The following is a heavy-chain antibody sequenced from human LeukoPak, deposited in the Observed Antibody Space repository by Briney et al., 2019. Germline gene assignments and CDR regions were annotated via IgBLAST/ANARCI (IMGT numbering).Heavy chain of an antibody. CDR1: GFTFSSYW. V-gene: IGHV3-73*01. CDR2: IRSKANSYAT. J-gene: IGHJ3*02. CDR3: TLNTYYDYVWGSYRYAETDAFDI. Sequence: GGSRRLSCAASGFTFSSYWMSWVRQAPGKGLEWVGRIRSKANSYATAYAASVKGRFTISRDDSKNTAYLQMNSLKTEDTAVYYCTLNTYYDYVWGSYRYAETDAFDIWGQGTMVTVSS. D-gene: IGHD3-16*02.